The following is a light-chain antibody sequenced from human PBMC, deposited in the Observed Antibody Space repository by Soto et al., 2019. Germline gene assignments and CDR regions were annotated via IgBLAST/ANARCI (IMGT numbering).Light chain of an antibody. CDR3: TSYTSDNTRV. Sequence: QSALTQPASVSGSPGQLITISCTGTSSDVGGYNYVSWYQHHPGKAPKLMIYEVSNRPSGVSNRFSGSKSGNTASLTISGLQADDEAHYYCTSYTSDNTRVFGGGTKLTVL. CDR1: SSDVGGYNY. V-gene: IGLV2-14*01. CDR2: EVS. J-gene: IGLJ3*02.